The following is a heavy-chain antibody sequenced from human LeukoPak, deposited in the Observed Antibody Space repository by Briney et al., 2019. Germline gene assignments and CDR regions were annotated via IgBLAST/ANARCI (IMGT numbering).Heavy chain of an antibody. CDR2: IKEDGSEK. CDR1: GFTFSNYW. J-gene: IGHJ4*02. D-gene: IGHD3-10*01. CDR3: GRTIRGY. Sequence: GGSLRLSCAASGFTFSNYWMSWVRQAPGKGLEWVANIKEDGSEKYYVDSVKGRFTISRDNAKNSLYLQMNSLRAEDTAVYYCGRTIRGYWGQGTLVTVSS. V-gene: IGHV3-7*01.